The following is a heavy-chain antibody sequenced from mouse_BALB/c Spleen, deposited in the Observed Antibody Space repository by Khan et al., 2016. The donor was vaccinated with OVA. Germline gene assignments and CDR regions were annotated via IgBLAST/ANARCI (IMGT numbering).Heavy chain of an antibody. J-gene: IGHJ3*01. V-gene: IGHV3-2*02. D-gene: IGHD4-1*01. Sequence: EVQLQQSGPGLVKPSQSLSLTCTVTGYSITSDYAWNWIRPFPENKLEWMGYISYSGRTSYNPSLKSRISVTRDTSKNQFFLQLNSVATEDTATYYCAMGRTYWGQGTLVTVSA. CDR3: AMGRTY. CDR2: ISYSGRT. CDR1: GYSITSDYA.